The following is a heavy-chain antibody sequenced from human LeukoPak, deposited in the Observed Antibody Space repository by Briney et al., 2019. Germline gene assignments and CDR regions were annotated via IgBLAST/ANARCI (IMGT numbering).Heavy chain of an antibody. CDR2: IYTSGST. CDR1: GGSISSGSYY. V-gene: IGHV4-61*02. CDR3: VRGYDFWSGYPEPFDY. Sequence: SQTLSLTCTVSGGSISSGSYYWSWIRQPAGKGLEWIGRIYTSGSTNYSPSLKSRVTMSVDTSKNQFSLKLSSVTAADTAVYYCVRGYDFWSGYPEPFDYWGQGTLVTVSS. D-gene: IGHD3-3*01. J-gene: IGHJ4*02.